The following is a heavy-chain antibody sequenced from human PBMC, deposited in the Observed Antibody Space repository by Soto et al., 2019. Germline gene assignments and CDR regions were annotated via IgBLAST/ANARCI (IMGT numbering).Heavy chain of an antibody. CDR2: IIPIFGTA. D-gene: IGHD3-22*01. CDR3: AALARITMMVVGARNWFDP. Sequence: QVQLVQSGAEVKKPGSSVKVSCKASGGTFSSYAISWVRQAPGQGLEWMGGIIPIFGTANYAQKFQGRVTITADESTSTAYMELSSLRSADTAVYYCAALARITMMVVGARNWFDPWGQGTLVTVSS. CDR1: GGTFSSYA. J-gene: IGHJ5*02. V-gene: IGHV1-69*01.